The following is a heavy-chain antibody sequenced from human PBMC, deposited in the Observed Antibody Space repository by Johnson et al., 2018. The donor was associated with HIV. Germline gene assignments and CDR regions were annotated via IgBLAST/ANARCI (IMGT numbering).Heavy chain of an antibody. V-gene: IGHV3-74*02. D-gene: IGHD4-23*01. J-gene: IGHJ3*02. CDR1: GFTFSSYG. CDR2: INSDGSST. CDR3: ARGTPYGGNSWDFDI. Sequence: MLLVESGGGVVQPGRSLRLSCAASGFTFSSYGMHWVRQAPGKGLVWVSRINSDGSSTSYADSVKGRFTISRDNAKNPLYLQMNSLRAEDTAVYYCARGTPYGGNSWDFDIWGQGTMVTVSS.